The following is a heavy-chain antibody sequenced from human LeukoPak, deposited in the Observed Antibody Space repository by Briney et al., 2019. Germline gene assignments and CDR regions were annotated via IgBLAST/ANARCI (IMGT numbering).Heavy chain of an antibody. CDR2: ISYDGSNK. CDR1: GFIFISYD. J-gene: IGHJ4*02. D-gene: IGHD2-2*01. V-gene: IGHV3-30*18. CDR3: AKNIPNCSSTSCPLDY. Sequence: PGRSLRLSCAASGFIFISYDIHWVRQAPGKGLEWVGVISYDGSNKYYADSVKGRFTISRDNSKNTLYLQVNSLRTEDTAVYYCAKNIPNCSSTSCPLDYWGQGTLVTVSS.